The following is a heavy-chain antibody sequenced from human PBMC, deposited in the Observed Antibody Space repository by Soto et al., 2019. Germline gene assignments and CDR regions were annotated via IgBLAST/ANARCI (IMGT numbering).Heavy chain of an antibody. J-gene: IGHJ4*02. CDR1: GYTFTGYY. V-gene: IGHV1-2*04. CDR3: ARAYFSLGGDYFDY. Sequence: QVQLVQSGAEVKKPGASVKASCKASGYTFTGYYMHWVRQAPGQGLEWMGWINPNSGGTNYAQKFQGWVTMTRDTSISTAYMELSRLRSDDTAVYYCARAYFSLGGDYFDYWGQGTLVTVSS. CDR2: INPNSGGT. D-gene: IGHD3-9*01.